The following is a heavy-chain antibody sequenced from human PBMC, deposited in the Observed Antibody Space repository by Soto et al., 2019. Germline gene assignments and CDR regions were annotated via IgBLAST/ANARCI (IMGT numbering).Heavy chain of an antibody. V-gene: IGHV4-39*01. D-gene: IGHD2-15*01. Sequence: SETLSLTCTVTGSSISSSSYYWGWIRQPPGKGLEWIGSIYYSGSTYYNPSLKSRVTISVDTSKNQFSLKLSSVTAADTAVYYCASGVVVVAATDYYYYYGMDVWGQGTTVTVSS. J-gene: IGHJ6*02. CDR2: IYYSGST. CDR1: GSSISSSSYY. CDR3: ASGVVVVAATDYYYYYGMDV.